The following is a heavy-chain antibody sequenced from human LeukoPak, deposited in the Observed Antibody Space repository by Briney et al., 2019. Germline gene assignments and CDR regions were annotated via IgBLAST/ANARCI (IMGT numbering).Heavy chain of an antibody. Sequence: GGSLRLSCAASGFTVSSNYMSWIRQAPGKGLEWVSYISSSGSTIYYADSVKGRFTISRDNAKNSLYLQMNSLRAEDTAVYYCARDLPRYYYDSSGHPPYFDYWGQGTLVTVSS. CDR1: GFTVSSNY. CDR3: ARDLPRYYYDSSGHPPYFDY. J-gene: IGHJ4*02. CDR2: ISSSGSTI. V-gene: IGHV3-11*01. D-gene: IGHD3-22*01.